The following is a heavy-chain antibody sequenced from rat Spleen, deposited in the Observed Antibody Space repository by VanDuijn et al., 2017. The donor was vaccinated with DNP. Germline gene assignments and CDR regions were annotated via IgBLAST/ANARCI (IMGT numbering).Heavy chain of an antibody. CDR3: VTHPSWFGY. CDR2: ILFDGSRT. J-gene: IGHJ3*01. CDR1: GFTFSNYD. V-gene: IGHV5-7*01. Sequence: EVQLVESGGGLVQPGRSLKLSCTASGFTFSNYDMAWVRQAPTKGLEWVTAILFDGSRTYYRDSVKGRFTISRDNAKRTQYLQMDSLRSEDTATYYCVTHPSWFGYWGPGTLVTVSS.